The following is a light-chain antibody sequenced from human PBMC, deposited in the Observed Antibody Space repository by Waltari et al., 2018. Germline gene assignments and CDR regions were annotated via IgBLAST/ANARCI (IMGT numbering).Light chain of an antibody. J-gene: IGLJ3*02. CDR2: KTN. V-gene: IGLV1-47*01. CDR1: SSNIGSNF. Sequence: QSVLTQPPSASGTPGQRVTMSCSGSSSNIGSNFVYWYQQIPGTAPKLLISKTNQRPSGVPDRFSGSKSGTSASLAISGLRSEDEADYYCASWDDSLSGLWVFGGGTKLTVL. CDR3: ASWDDSLSGLWV.